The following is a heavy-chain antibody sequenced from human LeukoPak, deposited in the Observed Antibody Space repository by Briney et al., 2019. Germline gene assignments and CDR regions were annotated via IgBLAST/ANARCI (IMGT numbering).Heavy chain of an antibody. CDR2: LYTAGPT. Sequence: GGSLRLSCAASGFTVSSFYMSWVRQAPRKGLEWVSVLYTAGPTYYADSVQGRFTISRDNSKNTVFLQMDNLRADDTATYYCARSGPSILWSKYFDYWGQGALVTVSS. V-gene: IGHV3-66*01. CDR3: ARSGPSILWSKYFDY. J-gene: IGHJ4*02. CDR1: GFTVSSFY. D-gene: IGHD3-10*01.